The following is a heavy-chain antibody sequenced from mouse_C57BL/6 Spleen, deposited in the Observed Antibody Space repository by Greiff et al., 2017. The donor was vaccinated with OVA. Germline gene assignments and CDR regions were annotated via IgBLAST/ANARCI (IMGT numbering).Heavy chain of an antibody. CDR2: FNPGSGGT. Sequence: QVQLQQSGAELVRPGTSVKVSCKASGYAFTNYLIEWVKQRPGQGLEWIGVFNPGSGGTNYNEKFKGKATLTADKSSSTAYMQLSSLTSEDSTVYFCAIYGDYGSSYGYFDGWGTGTTVTVSS. CDR1: GYAFTNYL. V-gene: IGHV1-54*01. CDR3: AIYGDYGSSYGYFDG. J-gene: IGHJ1*03. D-gene: IGHD1-1*01.